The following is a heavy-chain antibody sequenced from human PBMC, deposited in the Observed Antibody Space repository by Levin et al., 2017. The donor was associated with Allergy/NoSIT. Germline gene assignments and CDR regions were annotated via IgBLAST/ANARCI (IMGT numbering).Heavy chain of an antibody. V-gene: IGHV4-34*01. CDR1: GGSFSGYY. CDR2: INHSGST. CDR3: GAITSPYYYYGMDV. Sequence: SQTLSLTCAVYGGSFSGYYWSWIRQPPGKGLEWIGEINHSGSTNYNPSLKSRVTISVDTSKNQFSLKLSSVTAADTAVYYCGAITSPYYYYGMDVWGQGTTVTVSS. J-gene: IGHJ6*02. D-gene: IGHD1-26*01.